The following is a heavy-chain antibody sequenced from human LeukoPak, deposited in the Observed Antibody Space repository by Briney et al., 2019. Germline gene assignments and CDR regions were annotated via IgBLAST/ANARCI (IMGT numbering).Heavy chain of an antibody. Sequence: GGSLRLSCAASGFTFSSYAMSWVRQAPGKGLEWVSAISGSGGSTYYADSVKGRFTISRDNSKNTLYLQMNSLRAEDTAIYYCAKGKRDQLPLCAFDIWGQGQWSPSLQ. CDR3: AKGKRDQLPLCAFDI. D-gene: IGHD2-2*01. CDR2: ISGSGGST. V-gene: IGHV3-23*01. J-gene: IGHJ3*02. CDR1: GFTFSSYA.